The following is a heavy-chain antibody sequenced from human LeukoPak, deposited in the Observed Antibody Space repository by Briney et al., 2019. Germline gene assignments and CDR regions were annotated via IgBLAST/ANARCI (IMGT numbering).Heavy chain of an antibody. Sequence: TGGSLRLSCAASGFTVSSNYMCWVRQAPGKGLEWVSVIYSGGSTYYADSVKGRFTISRDNSKNTLYLQMNSLRAEDTAVYYCARERSSSMFDPWGQGTLVTVSS. CDR2: IYSGGST. D-gene: IGHD6-13*01. CDR3: ARERSSSMFDP. CDR1: GFTVSSNY. V-gene: IGHV3-53*01. J-gene: IGHJ5*02.